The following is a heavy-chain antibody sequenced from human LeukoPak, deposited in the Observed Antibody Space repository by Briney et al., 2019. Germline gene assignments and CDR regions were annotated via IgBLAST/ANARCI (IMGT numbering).Heavy chain of an antibody. D-gene: IGHD3-22*01. CDR2: ISYDGSNK. V-gene: IGHV3-30*03. CDR1: GFTFSSYG. J-gene: IGHJ4*02. Sequence: GRSLRLSCAASGFTFSSYGMHWVRQAPGKGLEWVAVISYDGSNKYYADSVRGRFTISRENSKNTLYLQMNSLRAEDTAVYYCSVVATGYYFDYWGQGTLVTVSS. CDR3: SVVATGYYFDY.